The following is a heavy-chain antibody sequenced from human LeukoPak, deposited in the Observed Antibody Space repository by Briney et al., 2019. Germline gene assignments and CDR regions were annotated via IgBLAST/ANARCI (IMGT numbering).Heavy chain of an antibody. V-gene: IGHV3-7*01. CDR3: ASQGYCSSGSCSFPRHPFDY. CDR1: GFTFRTYW. CDR2: IKQDGSEK. Sequence: GGSLRLSCAASGFTFRTYWMSWVRQAPGKGLEGVANIKQDGSEKYYVDSVRGRFTISRDNAKNSLSLQMNSLRAEDTAVYYCASQGYCSSGSCSFPRHPFDYWGQGTLVTVSS. D-gene: IGHD2-15*01. J-gene: IGHJ4*02.